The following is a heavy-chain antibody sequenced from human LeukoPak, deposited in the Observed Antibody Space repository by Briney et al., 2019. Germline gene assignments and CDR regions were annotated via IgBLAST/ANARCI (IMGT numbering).Heavy chain of an antibody. Sequence: GGSLRLSCAASGFTFSSYGMHWVRQAPGKGLEWVAVIWYDGSNKYYADSVKGRFTISRDNSKNTLYLQMNSLRAEDTAVYYCAKHPIVVVPAANYWGQGTLVTVSS. CDR3: AKHPIVVVPAANY. D-gene: IGHD2-2*01. V-gene: IGHV3-33*06. CDR2: IWYDGSNK. CDR1: GFTFSSYG. J-gene: IGHJ4*02.